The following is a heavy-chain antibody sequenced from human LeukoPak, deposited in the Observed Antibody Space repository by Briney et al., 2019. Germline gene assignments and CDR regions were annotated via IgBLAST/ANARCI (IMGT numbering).Heavy chain of an antibody. CDR3: ARGPNKSDGGNSGSAWFDP. CDR1: GYTFTTYD. Sequence: SAVKVSYKSSGYTFTTYDINGVRQATGRGLEWVGWMNPNSGNTGYPQKFQGRGTMTRKTSISTAYLELSSLRSEDTAVYYCARGPNKSDGGNSGSAWFDPWGQGTLVTVSS. J-gene: IGHJ5*02. CDR2: MNPNSGNT. V-gene: IGHV1-8*01. D-gene: IGHD4-23*01.